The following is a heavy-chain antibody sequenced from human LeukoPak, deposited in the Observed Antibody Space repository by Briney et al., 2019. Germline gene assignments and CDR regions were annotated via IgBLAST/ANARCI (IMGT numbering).Heavy chain of an antibody. D-gene: IGHD6-19*01. CDR2: LYADGTI. J-gene: IGHJ4*02. CDR1: GFIVSRSY. Sequence: GGSLRLSCAASGFIVSRSYMSWVRQAPGKGLEWVAMLYADGTIYDADSARGRFHISRDNSKNTLFLQMNTLRVEDTAVYYCARGHIAVAGSYGGGPSDYWGQGTVVTVSS. CDR3: ARGHIAVAGSYGGGPSDY. V-gene: IGHV3-53*01.